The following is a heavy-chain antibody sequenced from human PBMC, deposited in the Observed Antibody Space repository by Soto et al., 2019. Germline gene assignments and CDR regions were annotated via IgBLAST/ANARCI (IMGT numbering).Heavy chain of an antibody. J-gene: IGHJ5*02. Sequence: PSETLSLTCAVYGGPVNGYYRNWILQPTGKGLEWIGEINHTGDTHYNPSLKSRCTMSVDTSKNQFSLSLISVTAAVTAIYYCATTITGFGLLIPPFDPWGQGTQVTVSS. CDR2: INHTGDT. CDR1: GGPVNGYY. V-gene: IGHV4-34*01. D-gene: IGHD2-21*01. CDR3: ATTITGFGLLIPPFDP.